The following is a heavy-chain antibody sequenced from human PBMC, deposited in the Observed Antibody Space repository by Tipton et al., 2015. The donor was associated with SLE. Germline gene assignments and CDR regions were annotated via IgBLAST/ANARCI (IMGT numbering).Heavy chain of an antibody. D-gene: IGHD6-19*01. V-gene: IGHV1-18*01. CDR3: AIAVAGTLFFDY. CDR2: ISVYNGNT. CDR1: GYTSTNYG. Sequence: QLVQSGPEVKKPGASVKISCKVSGYTSTNYGISWVRQVPGQGLEWIGWISVYNGNTNSAQKLQDRVTMTTDTSTSTAYMELRSLRSEDTAVYYCAIAVAGTLFFDYWGQGALVTVSS. J-gene: IGHJ4*02.